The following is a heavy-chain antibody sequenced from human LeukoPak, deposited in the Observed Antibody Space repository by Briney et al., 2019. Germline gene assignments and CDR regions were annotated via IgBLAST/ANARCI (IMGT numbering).Heavy chain of an antibody. D-gene: IGHD4-17*01. CDR1: GGSISSYY. V-gene: IGHV4-59*01. Sequence: SETLSLTCTVSGGSISSYYWSWIRQPPGKGLEWIGYIYYSGSTNYNPSLKSRVTISVDTSKNQFSLKLSSVTAADTAVYYCAREKGDYTYPRHFDYWGQGTLVTVSS. CDR3: AREKGDYTYPRHFDY. CDR2: IYYSGST. J-gene: IGHJ4*02.